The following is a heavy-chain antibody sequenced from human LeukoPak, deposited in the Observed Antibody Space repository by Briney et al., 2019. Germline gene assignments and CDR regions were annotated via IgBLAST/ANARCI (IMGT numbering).Heavy chain of an antibody. J-gene: IGHJ5*02. Sequence: GGSLRLSCAASGFTFSSYAMSWVRQAPGKGLEWVSAISGSGGSTYYADSVKGRFTISRDNSKNTLYLQMNSLRAEDTAVYYCAKDRGNGRITIFGVVIRGWFDPWGQGTLVTVSS. CDR1: GFTFSSYA. D-gene: IGHD3-3*01. V-gene: IGHV3-23*01. CDR3: AKDRGNGRITIFGVVIRGWFDP. CDR2: ISGSGGST.